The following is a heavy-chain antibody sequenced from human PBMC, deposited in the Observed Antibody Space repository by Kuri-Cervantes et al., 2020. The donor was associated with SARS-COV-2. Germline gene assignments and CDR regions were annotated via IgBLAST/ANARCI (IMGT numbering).Heavy chain of an antibody. Sequence: GESLKISCAASGFTFSYYGMHWVRQAPGKGLEWVGFIRYDGSNKYYADAVEGRFTISRDNAKNTLYLQMNSLRAEDTAVYYCARDLNLAVAGTLMVFDYYYGMDVWGQGTTVTVSS. CDR3: ARDLNLAVAGTLMVFDYYYGMDV. CDR1: GFTFSYYG. J-gene: IGHJ6*02. D-gene: IGHD6-19*01. V-gene: IGHV3-30*02. CDR2: IRYDGSNK.